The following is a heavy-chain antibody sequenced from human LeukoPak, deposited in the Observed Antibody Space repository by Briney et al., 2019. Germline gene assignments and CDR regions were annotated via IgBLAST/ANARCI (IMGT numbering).Heavy chain of an antibody. CDR3: AREAEQWLAPGERDY. Sequence: SETLSLTCTVSGGSISSRSYYWGWIRQPPGKGLEWIGSIYYSGSTYYNPSLKSRVTISVDTSKNQFSLKLSSVTAADTAVYYCAREAEQWLAPGERDYWGQGTLVTVSS. V-gene: IGHV4-39*07. J-gene: IGHJ4*02. CDR2: IYYSGST. D-gene: IGHD6-19*01. CDR1: GGSISSRSYY.